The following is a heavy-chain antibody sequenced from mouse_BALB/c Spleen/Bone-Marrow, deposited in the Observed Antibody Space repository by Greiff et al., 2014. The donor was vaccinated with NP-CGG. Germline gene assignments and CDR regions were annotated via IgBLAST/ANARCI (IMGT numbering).Heavy chain of an antibody. J-gene: IGHJ3*01. Sequence: DVQLQESGGGLVQPGGSLKLSCAASGFDFSRYWMTWVRQAPGKGLEWIGEVNPDSSTMNYTPSLKDKFIISRDNAKNTLYLQMRKVRSEDIGLYYCTRNGYYGWSAYWGQGTLVTVSA. CDR3: TRNGYYGWSAY. CDR1: GFDFSRYW. V-gene: IGHV4-1*02. D-gene: IGHD2-3*01. CDR2: VNPDSSTM.